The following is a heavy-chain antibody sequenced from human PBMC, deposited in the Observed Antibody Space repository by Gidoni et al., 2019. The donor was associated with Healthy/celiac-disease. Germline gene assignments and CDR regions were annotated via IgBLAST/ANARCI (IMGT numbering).Heavy chain of an antibody. CDR1: GFTFRSYA. J-gene: IGHJ5*02. D-gene: IGHD2-15*01. CDR2: ISYDGSNK. CDR3: ARGGHCSGGSCYSNWFDP. Sequence: QVQLVESGGGVVQPGRSLRLSCAASGFTFRSYAMHWVRQAPGKGLEWVAVISYDGSNKYYADSVKGRFTISRDNSKNTLYLQMNSLRAEDTAVYYCARGGHCSGGSCYSNWFDPWGQGTLVTVSS. V-gene: IGHV3-30-3*01.